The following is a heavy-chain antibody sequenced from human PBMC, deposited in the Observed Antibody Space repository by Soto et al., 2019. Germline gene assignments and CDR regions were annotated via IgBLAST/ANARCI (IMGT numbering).Heavy chain of an antibody. D-gene: IGHD6-13*01. CDR3: ARFSTLGKDYGVDV. CDR2: INYSGRT. Sequence: QVQLQESGPGLVKPSQTLSLTCSVSSGSISSSDYYWSLIRQPPGKGLEWIGYINYSGRTYYKPSLKSRVSISIDTHKDQFALMLSSVAAADTAVYFCARFSTLGKDYGVDVWVQGTTVTVSS. V-gene: IGHV4-30-4*01. J-gene: IGHJ6*02. CDR1: SGSISSSDYY.